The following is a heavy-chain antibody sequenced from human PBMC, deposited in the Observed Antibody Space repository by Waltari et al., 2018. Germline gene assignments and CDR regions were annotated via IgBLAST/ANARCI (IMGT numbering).Heavy chain of an antibody. CDR2: IYHSGST. D-gene: IGHD4-17*01. CDR3: ARVADYVPYYFDY. Sequence: QVQLQEPGPGLVKPSETLSLTCAVSGYSIRSGYYWGWIRQPPGKGLEWIGSIYHSGSTYYNPSLNSRVTISVDTSKNQFSLKLSSVTAADTAVYYCARVADYVPYYFDYWGQGTLVTVSS. V-gene: IGHV4-38-2*01. J-gene: IGHJ4*02. CDR1: GYSIRSGYY.